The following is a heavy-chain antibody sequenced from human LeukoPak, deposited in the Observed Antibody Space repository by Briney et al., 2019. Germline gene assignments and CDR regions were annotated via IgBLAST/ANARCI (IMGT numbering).Heavy chain of an antibody. V-gene: IGHV3-7*01. CDR1: GFTFSSYW. J-gene: IGHJ4*02. CDR2: IKQDGSEK. CDR3: ARFGGGYSYGPGGLDY. Sequence: GGSLRLSCAASGFTFSSYWMSWVRQAPGKGLEWVANIKQDGSEKYYVDSVKGRFTISRDNAKNSLYLQMNSLRAEDTAVYYCARFGGGYSYGPGGLDYWGQGTLVTVSS. D-gene: IGHD5-18*01.